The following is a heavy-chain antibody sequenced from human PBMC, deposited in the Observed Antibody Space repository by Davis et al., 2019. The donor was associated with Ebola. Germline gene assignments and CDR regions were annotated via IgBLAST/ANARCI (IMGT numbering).Heavy chain of an antibody. J-gene: IGHJ4*02. Sequence: AASVKVSCKASGYTFTSYYMHWVRQAPGQGLEWMGIINPSGGSTSYAQKFQGRVTISVDTSKNQFSLKLSSVTAADTAVYYCARHWTTYYYDSSGYYLLPTRLDYWGQGTLVTVSS. V-gene: IGHV1-46*01. CDR2: INPSGGST. D-gene: IGHD3-22*01. CDR3: ARHWTTYYYDSSGYYLLPTRLDY. CDR1: GYTFTSYY.